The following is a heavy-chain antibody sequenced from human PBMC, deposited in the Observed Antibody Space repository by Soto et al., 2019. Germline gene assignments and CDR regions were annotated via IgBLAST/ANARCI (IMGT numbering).Heavy chain of an antibody. J-gene: IGHJ4*02. Sequence: PGGSLRLSCAASGFAFNNYWMSWVRQAPGKGPEWVASIKYDGSEKYYVDSVEGRFTVSRDNAKNSLSMHLNSLRADDTAVYYCVRDVGPITIFGEALSGYFDSWGQGTLVTV. CDR2: IKYDGSEK. CDR3: VRDVGPITIFGEALSGYFDS. D-gene: IGHD3-3*01. CDR1: GFAFNNYW. V-gene: IGHV3-7*03.